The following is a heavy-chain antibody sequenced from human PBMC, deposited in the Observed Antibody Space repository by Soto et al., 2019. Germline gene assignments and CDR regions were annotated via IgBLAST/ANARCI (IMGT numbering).Heavy chain of an antibody. J-gene: IGHJ4*02. Sequence: QVQLVQSGAEAKKPGSSVKVSCKASGGTFSSYAISWVRQAPGQGLEWMGGIIPIFGTANYAQKFQGRVTITADKSTSTAYMELSSLRSEDTAVYYCARDGDAMVRGPHSFDYWGQGTLVTVSS. CDR1: GGTFSSYA. V-gene: IGHV1-69*06. D-gene: IGHD3-10*01. CDR3: ARDGDAMVRGPHSFDY. CDR2: IIPIFGTA.